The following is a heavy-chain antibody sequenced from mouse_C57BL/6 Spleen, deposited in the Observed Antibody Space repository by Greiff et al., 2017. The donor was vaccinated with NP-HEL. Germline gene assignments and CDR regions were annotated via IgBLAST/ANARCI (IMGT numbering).Heavy chain of an antibody. Sequence: QVQLQQPGAELVMPGASVKLSFKASGYTFTSYWMHWVKQRPGQGLEWIGEIDPSDSYTNYNQKFKGKSTLTVDKSSSTAYMQLSSLTSEDSAVYYCARSRYAGDYFDYWGQGTTLTVSS. J-gene: IGHJ2*01. CDR1: GYTFTSYW. V-gene: IGHV1-69*01. CDR2: IDPSDSYT. CDR3: ARSRYAGDYFDY. D-gene: IGHD1-1*01.